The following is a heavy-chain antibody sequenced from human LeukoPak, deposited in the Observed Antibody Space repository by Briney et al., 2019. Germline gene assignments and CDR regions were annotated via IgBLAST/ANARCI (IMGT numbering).Heavy chain of an antibody. CDR3: TTVRPGTSGYSY. Sequence: GGSLRLSCAASGFTFSSAWMTWVRQAPRKGLEWVGRVRSKADGGTTDYAAPAKGRFTISRDDSKNTVLLQMNSLKTEDTAVYYCTTVRPGTSGYSYWGQGTLVTVSS. J-gene: IGHJ4*02. V-gene: IGHV3-15*01. D-gene: IGHD3-22*01. CDR1: GFTFSSAW. CDR2: VRSKADGGTT.